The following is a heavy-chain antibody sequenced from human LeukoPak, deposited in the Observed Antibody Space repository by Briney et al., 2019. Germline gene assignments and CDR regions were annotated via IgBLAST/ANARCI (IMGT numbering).Heavy chain of an antibody. V-gene: IGHV3-74*01. CDR3: ARDQGWFGESMVHYFDY. Sequence: GGSLRLSCAASGFTFSSYWMHWVRQAPGKGLVWVSRINSDGSSTSYADSVKGRFTISRDNAKNTLYLQMSSLRAEDTAVYYCARDQGWFGESMVHYFDYWGQGTLVTVSS. CDR2: INSDGSST. D-gene: IGHD3-10*01. J-gene: IGHJ4*02. CDR1: GFTFSSYW.